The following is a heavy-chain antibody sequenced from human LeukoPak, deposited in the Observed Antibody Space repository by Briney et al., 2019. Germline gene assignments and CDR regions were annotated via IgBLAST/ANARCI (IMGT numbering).Heavy chain of an antibody. J-gene: IGHJ6*02. CDR1: GFTFSSYS. V-gene: IGHV3-21*01. Sequence: PGGSLRLSCAASGFTFSSYSMNWVCQAPGKGLEWVSSISSSSTYIYYADSVKGRFTISRDNAKNSLYLQMNSLRAEDTAVYYCARELSVDGMDVWGQGTTVTVSS. D-gene: IGHD6-19*01. CDR3: ARELSVDGMDV. CDR2: ISSSSTYI.